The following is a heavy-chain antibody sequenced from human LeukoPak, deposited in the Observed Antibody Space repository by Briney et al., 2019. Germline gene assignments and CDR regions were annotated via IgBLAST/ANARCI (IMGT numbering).Heavy chain of an antibody. V-gene: IGHV1-69*13. CDR1: GGTFSSYA. Sequence: ASVKVSCKASGGTFSSYAISWVRQAPGQGLEWMGGIIPIFGTANYAQKFQGRVTITADESTSTAYMELSSLRSEDTAVYYCATSMVRGYGMDVWGQGTTVTVSS. CDR3: ATSMVRGYGMDV. J-gene: IGHJ6*02. D-gene: IGHD3-10*01. CDR2: IIPIFGTA.